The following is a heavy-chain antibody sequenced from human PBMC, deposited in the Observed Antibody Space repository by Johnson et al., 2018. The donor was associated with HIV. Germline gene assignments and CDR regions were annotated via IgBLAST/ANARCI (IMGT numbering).Heavy chain of an antibody. Sequence: QVQVVESGGGLVKPGGSLRLSCAASGFTFSGYYMSWIRQAPGKGLQWVSYISSSGTTIYYADSVKGRFTISRDNAKNSLYLQMNSLRAEDTAVYYCARDIAIQLWSHDAFDIWGQGTMVTVSS. CDR2: ISSSGTTI. J-gene: IGHJ3*02. V-gene: IGHV3-11*04. D-gene: IGHD5-18*01. CDR1: GFTFSGYY. CDR3: ARDIAIQLWSHDAFDI.